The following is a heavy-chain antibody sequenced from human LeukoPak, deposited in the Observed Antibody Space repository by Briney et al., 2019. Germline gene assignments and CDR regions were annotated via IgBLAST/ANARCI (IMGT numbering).Heavy chain of an antibody. J-gene: IGHJ6*02. V-gene: IGHV4-59*01. CDR1: GGSISSYY. CDR3: ARVGYDSPGGYYGMDV. CDR2: MYYSGST. Sequence: SETLSLTCTVSGGSISSYYWSWIRQPPGKGLEWVGYMYYSGSTNYNPSLKSRVTISVDTSKNQFSLKLSSVTAADTAVYYCARVGYDSPGGYYGMDVWGQGTTVTVSS. D-gene: IGHD3-22*01.